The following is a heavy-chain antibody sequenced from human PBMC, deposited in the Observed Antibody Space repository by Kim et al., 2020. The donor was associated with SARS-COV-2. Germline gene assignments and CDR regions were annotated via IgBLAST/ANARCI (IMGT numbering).Heavy chain of an antibody. CDR2: IIPVFGTT. D-gene: IGHD4-17*01. CDR3: ARGLTPLLTVTTYF. Sequence: ASVKVSCHTSGGSFRSYAFSWVRQAPGQGLEWMGDIIPVFGTTNYAQKFEDRVTITADESTNTAYMELSSLRSEDTAVYFCARGLTPLLTVTTYFWGQGTLVTVSS. CDR1: GGSFRSYA. J-gene: IGHJ4*01. V-gene: IGHV1-69*13.